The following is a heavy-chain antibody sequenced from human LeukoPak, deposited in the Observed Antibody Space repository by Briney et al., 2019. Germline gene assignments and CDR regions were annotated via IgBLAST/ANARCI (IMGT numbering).Heavy chain of an antibody. CDR2: ISRGVGST. D-gene: IGHD4-17*01. V-gene: IGHV3-23*01. CDR1: GFTFGSYD. CDR3: AKKGQADDYGKPD. J-gene: IGHJ4*02. Sequence: GGSLRLSCAASGFTFGSYDLSWVRQAPGKGLECVAAISRGVGSTYYADSVKGRFTISRDNSKNTLYLQMNNLRADDTVVYYCAKKGQADDYGKPDWGQGTLVTVSS.